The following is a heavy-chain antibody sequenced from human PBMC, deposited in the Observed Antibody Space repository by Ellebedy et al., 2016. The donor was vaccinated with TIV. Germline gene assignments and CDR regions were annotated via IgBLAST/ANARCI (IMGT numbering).Heavy chain of an antibody. V-gene: IGHV1-18*04. CDR3: ARDRIVVVVAATKLDY. CDR2: ISAYNGNT. Sequence: ASVKVSCXASGYTFTSYGISWVRQAPGQGLEWMGWISAYNGNTNYAQKLQGRVTMTTDTSTSTAYMELRSLRSDDTAVYYCARDRIVVVVAATKLDYWGQGTLVTVSS. J-gene: IGHJ4*02. D-gene: IGHD2-15*01. CDR1: GYTFTSYG.